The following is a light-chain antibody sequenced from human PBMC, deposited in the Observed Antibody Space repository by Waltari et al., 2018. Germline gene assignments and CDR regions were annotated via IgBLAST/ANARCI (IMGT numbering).Light chain of an antibody. J-gene: IGLJ3*02. CDR2: NNS. CDR1: SSNIGRKS. CDR3: AAWDDSLNGV. V-gene: IGLV1-44*01. Sequence: SVLTQPPSASGTPGQRVTISCSGTSSNIGRKSGNWYQQVPGTAPKLLIYNNSQRPSGVPDRFSGSKSGTSASLDISGLQSEDEADYYCAAWDDSLNGVFGGGTKLTVL.